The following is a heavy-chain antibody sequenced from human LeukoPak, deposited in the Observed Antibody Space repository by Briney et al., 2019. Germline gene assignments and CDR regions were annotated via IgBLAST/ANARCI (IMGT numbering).Heavy chain of an antibody. CDR3: ARGTGSLDY. Sequence: SQTLSLTCAISGDSVSRNNAAWNWIRQSPSRGLEWLGRTYSRSKWFNDYAVSVKSRITINPDTSKNQFSLHLTSVTPDDTAFYYCARGTGSLDYWGQGTLVTVSS. J-gene: IGHJ4*02. D-gene: IGHD1-26*01. V-gene: IGHV6-1*01. CDR2: TYSRSKWFN. CDR1: GDSVSRNNAA.